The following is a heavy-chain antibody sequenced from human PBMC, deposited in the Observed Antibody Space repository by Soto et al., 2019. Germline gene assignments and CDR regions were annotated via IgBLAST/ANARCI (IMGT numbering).Heavy chain of an antibody. D-gene: IGHD5-12*01. CDR2: ISTYNGNT. V-gene: IGHV1-18*01. Sequence: QVQLVQSGAEVKKPGASVKVSCKASGYTFTSYGISWVRQAPGRGLEWMGWISTYNGNTKYAQKLQGRVTLTTDTSPSTGYMELRRLSSDDTAIYYCARDGGIVATSSGIWFDPWGQGTLVTVSS. CDR3: ARDGGIVATSSGIWFDP. CDR1: GYTFTSYG. J-gene: IGHJ5*02.